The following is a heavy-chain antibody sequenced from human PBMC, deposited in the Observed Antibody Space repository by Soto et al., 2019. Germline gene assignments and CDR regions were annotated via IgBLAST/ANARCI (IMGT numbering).Heavy chain of an antibody. V-gene: IGHV3-30*18. Sequence: PGGSLRLSCAASGFTFSSYGMHWVRQAPGKGLEWVAVISYDGSNKYYADSVKGRFTISRDNSKNTLYLQMNSLRAEDTAVYYCAKAGSFRGGFGYYYGMDVWGQGTTVTVSS. CDR1: GFTFSSYG. CDR2: ISYDGSNK. D-gene: IGHD3-16*01. CDR3: AKAGSFRGGFGYYYGMDV. J-gene: IGHJ6*02.